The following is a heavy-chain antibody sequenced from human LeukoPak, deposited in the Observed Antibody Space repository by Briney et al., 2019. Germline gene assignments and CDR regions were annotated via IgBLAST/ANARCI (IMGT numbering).Heavy chain of an antibody. CDR1: GFSFSSYG. CDR3: ARGSGNFVG. Sequence: PGGSLRLSCAASGFSFSSYGMHWVRKAPGKGLEWVAVIWYDGSNKYYADSVKGRFTISRDNSKNTLYLQMNSLRAEDTAVYYCARGSGNFVGWGQGTLVTVSS. V-gene: IGHV3-33*01. D-gene: IGHD1-26*01. J-gene: IGHJ4*02. CDR2: IWYDGSNK.